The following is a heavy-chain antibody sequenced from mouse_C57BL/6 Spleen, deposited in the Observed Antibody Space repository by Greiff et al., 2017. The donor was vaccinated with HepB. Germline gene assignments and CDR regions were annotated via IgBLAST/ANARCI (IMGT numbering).Heavy chain of an antibody. Sequence: QVQLQQPGAELVKPGASVKLSCKASGYTFTSYWMHWVKQRPGQGLEWIGMIHPNSGSTNYNEKFKSKATLTVDTSSSTAYMPLSSLTSEDSAVYYCARPGSSYNYFDYWGQGTTLTVSS. J-gene: IGHJ2*01. V-gene: IGHV1-64*01. CDR3: ARPGSSYNYFDY. CDR2: IHPNSGST. D-gene: IGHD1-1*01. CDR1: GYTFTSYW.